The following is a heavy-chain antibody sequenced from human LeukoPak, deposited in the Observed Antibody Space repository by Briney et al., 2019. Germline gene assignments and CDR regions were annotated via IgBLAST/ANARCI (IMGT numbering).Heavy chain of an antibody. CDR2: ISGSGGST. D-gene: IGHD3-10*01. Sequence: GGSLRLSCAASGFTFSSYAMSWVRQAPGKGLEWVSAISGSGGSTYYADSVKGRFTIPRDNSKNTLYLQMNSLRAEDTAVYYCAKMMVRGVITFSYWGQGTLVTVSS. V-gene: IGHV3-23*01. CDR1: GFTFSSYA. CDR3: AKMMVRGVITFSY. J-gene: IGHJ4*02.